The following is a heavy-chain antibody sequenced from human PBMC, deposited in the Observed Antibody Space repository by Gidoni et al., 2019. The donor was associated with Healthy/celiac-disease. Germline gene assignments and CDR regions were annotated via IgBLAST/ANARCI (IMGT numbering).Heavy chain of an antibody. CDR3: ATPITIFGVVIIPTAPPYGMDV. V-gene: IGHV3-23*01. J-gene: IGHJ6*02. Sequence: YGDSVKGRFTISRDNSKNTLYLQMNSLRAEDTAVYYCATPITIFGVVIIPTAPPYGMDVWGQGTTVTVSS. D-gene: IGHD3-3*01.